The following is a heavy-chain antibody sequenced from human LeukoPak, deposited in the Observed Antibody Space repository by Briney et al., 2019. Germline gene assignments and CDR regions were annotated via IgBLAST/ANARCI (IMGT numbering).Heavy chain of an antibody. CDR1: GGSISSSTYY. V-gene: IGHV4-39*07. CDR2: IYYSENS. Sequence: SETLSLTCTVSGGSISSSTYYWGWMRQPPGKGLEWIGTIYYSENSSYNPSLKSRVTISVDTSKNQFSLRLSSVTAADTAVYYCARVSVTHYFDNWSQGTLVTVSS. J-gene: IGHJ4*02. D-gene: IGHD3-10*01. CDR3: ARVSVTHYFDN.